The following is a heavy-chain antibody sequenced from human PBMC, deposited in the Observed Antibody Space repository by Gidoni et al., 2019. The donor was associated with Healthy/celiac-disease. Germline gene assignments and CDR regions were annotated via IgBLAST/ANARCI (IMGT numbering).Heavy chain of an antibody. CDR3: ASAGGAGTRGGRWFDP. J-gene: IGHJ5*02. V-gene: IGHV6-1*01. Sequence: QVQLQQSGPGLVKPSQTISLTCAIPGDSVSSNSAAWNWIRQSPSRGLEWLGSTYYRSQWYNDYAVSVKSRITINPDTSKNQFSLQLNSVTPEDTAVYYCASAGGAGTRGGRWFDPWGQGTLVTVSS. D-gene: IGHD1-1*01. CDR1: GDSVSSNSAA. CDR2: TYYRSQWYN.